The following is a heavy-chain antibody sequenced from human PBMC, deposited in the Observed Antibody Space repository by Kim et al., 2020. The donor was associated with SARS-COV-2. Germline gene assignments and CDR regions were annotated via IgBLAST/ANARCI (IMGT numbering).Heavy chain of an antibody. D-gene: IGHD6-25*01. CDR1: GASIITTY. J-gene: IGHJ4*02. CDR3: ARTARHLDY. CDR2: IYNSGDT. Sequence: SETLSLTCTVSGASIITTYWSWLRQPPGKGLEHIGYIYNSGDTQSNPSLKNRVTISLDTSKNQFSLKLNSVTAADTAVYYCARTARHLDYWGQGTLVTV. V-gene: IGHV4-59*13.